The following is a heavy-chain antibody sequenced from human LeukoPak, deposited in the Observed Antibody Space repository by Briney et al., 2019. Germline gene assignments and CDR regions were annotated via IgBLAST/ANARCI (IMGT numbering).Heavy chain of an antibody. CDR2: ITGSDGTS. CDR3: AKWGDYDILTGYYVPDY. Sequence: PGTSLRLSCVASGFTFTNYAMSWVRQAPGKGLEWVSAITGSDGTSHYADSVKGRFTISRDNSKNTLYLQVNSLRAEDTAVYYCAKWGDYDILTGYYVPDYWGQGTLVIVSS. J-gene: IGHJ4*02. V-gene: IGHV3-23*01. D-gene: IGHD3-9*01. CDR1: GFTFTNYA.